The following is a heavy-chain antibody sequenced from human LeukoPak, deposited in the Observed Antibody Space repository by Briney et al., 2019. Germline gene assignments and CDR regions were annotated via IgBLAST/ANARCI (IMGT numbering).Heavy chain of an antibody. J-gene: IGHJ4*02. Sequence: PGGTLRLSCAASGFTFSSYGMRWVRQAPGKGLEWVSAISGSGGSTYYADSVKGRFTISRDNSKNTLYLQMNSLRAEDTAVYYCAKDSSWYNFDYWGQGTLVTVSS. CDR2: ISGSGGST. CDR1: GFTFSSYG. D-gene: IGHD6-13*01. CDR3: AKDSSWYNFDY. V-gene: IGHV3-23*01.